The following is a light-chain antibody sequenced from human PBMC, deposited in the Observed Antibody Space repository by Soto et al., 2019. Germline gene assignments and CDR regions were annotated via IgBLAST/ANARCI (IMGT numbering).Light chain of an antibody. CDR3: QQYGSSPLG. Sequence: EIVMTQSPATLSVSPGETVTLSCRASQSVSTNLAWYQQKPGQAPRLLIYDASNRATGIPARFSGSGSGTDFTLTISRLEPEDFAVYYCQQYGSSPLGFGPGTKVDI. J-gene: IGKJ3*01. CDR1: QSVSTN. V-gene: IGKV3-20*01. CDR2: DAS.